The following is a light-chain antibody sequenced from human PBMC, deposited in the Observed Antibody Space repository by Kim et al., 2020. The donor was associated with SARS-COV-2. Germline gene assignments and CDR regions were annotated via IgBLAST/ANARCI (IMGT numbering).Light chain of an antibody. V-gene: IGKV1-5*01. CDR3: QQYHAY. CDR2: DAS. J-gene: IGKJ4*01. Sequence: TLSAYVGDRVTITCRASQNINNWLAWYQEKPGKAPKLLIYDASILQSGVPSRFSGSGYGTEFTLTISSLQPDDFATYYCQQYHAYFGGGTKVDIK. CDR1: QNINNW.